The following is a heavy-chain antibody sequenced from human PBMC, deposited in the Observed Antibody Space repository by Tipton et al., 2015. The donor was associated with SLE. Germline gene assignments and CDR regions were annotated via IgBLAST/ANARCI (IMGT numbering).Heavy chain of an antibody. CDR3: ARFGHFHWNDIHCRVLRGRIDS. D-gene: IGHD1-1*01. V-gene: IGHV4-34*01. CDR1: GVSFSGYL. CDR2: IDHGGTT. Sequence: TLSLTCTVYGVSFSGYLWTWIRQSPGKGLEWIGEIDHGGTTNYRPSLEGRVTISLDPSKNQFTLTLSSVTAADTAVYYCARFGHFHWNDIHCRVLRGRIDSWDQGTVVTFAP. J-gene: IGHJ4*02.